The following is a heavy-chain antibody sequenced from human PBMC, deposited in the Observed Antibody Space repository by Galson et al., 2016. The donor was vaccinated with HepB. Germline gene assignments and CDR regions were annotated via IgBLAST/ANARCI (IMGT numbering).Heavy chain of an antibody. D-gene: IGHD2-8*02. J-gene: IGHJ4*02. Sequence: SVKVSCKASGYTFASYDIHWVRQATGQGLEWMGWMSPNTGSTGYAQKFQGRVTMTRFSSITTAFMELSSLTSADTAVYYCARGSAWSHFDNWGQGTLVTVSS. CDR1: GYTFASYD. CDR3: ARGSAWSHFDN. V-gene: IGHV1-8*01. CDR2: MSPNTGST.